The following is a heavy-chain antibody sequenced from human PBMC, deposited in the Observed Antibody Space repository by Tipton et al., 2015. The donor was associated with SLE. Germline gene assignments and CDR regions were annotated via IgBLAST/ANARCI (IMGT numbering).Heavy chain of an antibody. Sequence: TLSLTCAVYGGFFSGYYWSWIRQPPGKGLEWIGYIYHSGSTYYNPSLKSRVTISVDRSKNQFSLKLNSVTAADTAVYYCARARYYYDSSGYLDAFDIWGQGTMVTVSS. CDR2: IYHSGST. CDR1: GGFFSGYY. J-gene: IGHJ3*02. D-gene: IGHD3-22*01. CDR3: ARARYYYDSSGYLDAFDI. V-gene: IGHV4-34*01.